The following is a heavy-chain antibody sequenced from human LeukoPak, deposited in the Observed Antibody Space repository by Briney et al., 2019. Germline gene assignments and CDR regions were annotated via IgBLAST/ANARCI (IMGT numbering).Heavy chain of an antibody. V-gene: IGHV4-61*01. J-gene: IGHJ4*02. CDR3: ARVSDYGSGSYDFDY. Sequence: SETLSLTCTVSGGSVSSGSYYWSWIRQPPGKGLEWIGYIYYSGSTNYNPSLKSRVTISVDTSKSQFSLKLSSVTAADTAVYYCARVSDYGSGSYDFDYWGQGTLVTVSS. CDR2: IYYSGST. D-gene: IGHD3-10*01. CDR1: GGSVSSGSYY.